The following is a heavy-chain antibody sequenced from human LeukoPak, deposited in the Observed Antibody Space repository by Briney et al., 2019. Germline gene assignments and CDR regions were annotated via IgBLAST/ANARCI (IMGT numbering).Heavy chain of an antibody. CDR1: GFTFSSYA. CDR2: ISGSGDNT. V-gene: IGHV3-23*01. D-gene: IGHD4-17*01. CDR3: AKGLYYRDYLSFDY. J-gene: IGHJ4*02. Sequence: AGGSLRLSCAASGFTFSSYAMSWVRQAPGKGLEWVSAISGSGDNTYYADSVKGRFTISRDNSKNRLYLQMNSLRADDTALYYCAKGLYYRDYLSFDYWGQGTLVTVSS.